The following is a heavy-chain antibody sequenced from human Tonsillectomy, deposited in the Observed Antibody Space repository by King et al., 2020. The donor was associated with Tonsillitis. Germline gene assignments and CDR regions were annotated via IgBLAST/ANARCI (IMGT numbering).Heavy chain of an antibody. Sequence: VQLVESGGGLVQPGGSLRLSCAASGFTFSSFDMNWVRQAPGKGLEWISFISGSSTTVYYADSVKARFTVSRDKAKNSLFLQMYNLRVEDTAVYYCARDRAGTLQFLEWPDHNNAFEYWGRGTRVTVSP. CDR1: GFTFSSFD. CDR2: ISGSSTTV. J-gene: IGHJ4*02. V-gene: IGHV3-48*01. D-gene: IGHD3-3*01. CDR3: ARDRAGTLQFLEWPDHNNAFEY.